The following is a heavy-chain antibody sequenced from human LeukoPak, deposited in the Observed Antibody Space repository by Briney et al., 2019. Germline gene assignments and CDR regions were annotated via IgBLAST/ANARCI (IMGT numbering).Heavy chain of an antibody. D-gene: IGHD5-12*01. CDR1: GFTFSSYW. J-gene: IGHJ4*02. CDR3: AAGVATIKN. V-gene: IGHV3-74*01. Sequence: GGSLRLSCAASGFTFSSYWMHWVRQAPGKGLVWVSRINSDGSSTSYADSVKGRFTISKDNAKNTLYLQMNSLRAEDSALYYCAAGVATIKNWGQGTLVTVSS. CDR2: INSDGSST.